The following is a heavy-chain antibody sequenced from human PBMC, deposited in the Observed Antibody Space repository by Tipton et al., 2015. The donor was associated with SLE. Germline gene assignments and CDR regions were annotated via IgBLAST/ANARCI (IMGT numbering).Heavy chain of an antibody. Sequence: TLSLTCTVSGGSISSYYWSWIRQPPGKGLEWIGYIYYSGSTNYNPSLKSRVTISVDTSKNQFSLKLSSVTAADTAVYYCARAKFLYYMDVWGKGTTVTVSS. CDR2: IYYSGST. D-gene: IGHD2/OR15-2a*01. V-gene: IGHV4-59*01. CDR3: ARAKFLYYMDV. J-gene: IGHJ6*03. CDR1: GGSISSYY.